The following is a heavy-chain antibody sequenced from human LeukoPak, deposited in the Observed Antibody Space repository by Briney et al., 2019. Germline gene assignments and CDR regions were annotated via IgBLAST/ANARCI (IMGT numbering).Heavy chain of an antibody. CDR1: GFTFSSFG. CDR2: ISSTGGTA. V-gene: IGHV3-23*01. CDR3: AKNGDRGAYCSGGSCYPYYYYNMDV. J-gene: IGHJ6*03. Sequence: GGTLRLSCAASGFTFSSFGMSWVRQAPGKGLEWVSAISSTGGTAYYADSVKGRFTISRDNSKNTLYLQMNSLRAEDTAIYYCAKNGDRGAYCSGGSCYPYYYYNMDVWGKGTTVTISS. D-gene: IGHD2-15*01.